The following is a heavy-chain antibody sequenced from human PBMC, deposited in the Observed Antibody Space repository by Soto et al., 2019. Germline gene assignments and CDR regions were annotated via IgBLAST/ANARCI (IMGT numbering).Heavy chain of an antibody. J-gene: IGHJ4*02. D-gene: IGHD3-10*01. CDR3: ARIDTLTYHNTRGTDLDF. CDR2: IIPVFNAA. Sequence: QVQLVQSGAEVKKPGSSVRVSCKVSGGTFGSHTFTWVRQAPGQGLEWMGEIIPVFNAANYAQRFQDRVTITEDRSATTDYLELSRLTSADTATYYWARIDTLTYHNTRGTDLDFWCQGTLVIVSS. CDR1: GGTFGSHT. V-gene: IGHV1-69*06.